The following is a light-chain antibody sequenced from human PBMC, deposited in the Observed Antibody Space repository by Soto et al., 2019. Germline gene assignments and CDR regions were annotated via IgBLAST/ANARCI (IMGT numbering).Light chain of an antibody. CDR3: QQSSSWPYT. Sequence: EIVLTQSPATLSLSPGERATLSCRASQSVSSSLAWYQQKPGQAPRLLISDASNRATGIPDRFSGSGSGTDFTLTISSLEPEDSGVYYCQQSSSWPYTFGQGTTLEI. J-gene: IGKJ2*01. CDR2: DAS. CDR1: QSVSSS. V-gene: IGKV3-11*01.